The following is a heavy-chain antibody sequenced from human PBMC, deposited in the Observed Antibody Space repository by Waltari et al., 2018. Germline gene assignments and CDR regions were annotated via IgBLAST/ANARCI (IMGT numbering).Heavy chain of an antibody. CDR2: IYYSGST. CDR3: ARHQGFGVVIISGWFDP. CDR1: GGSISSSSSY. D-gene: IGHD3-3*01. J-gene: IGHJ5*02. Sequence: QLQLQESGPGLVKPSETLSLTCTVSGGSISSSSSYWGWIRQPPGKGLEWIGSIYYSGSTYYNPSLKSRVTISVDTSKNQFSLKLSSVTAADTAVYYCARHQGFGVVIISGWFDPWGQGTLVTVSS. V-gene: IGHV4-39*01.